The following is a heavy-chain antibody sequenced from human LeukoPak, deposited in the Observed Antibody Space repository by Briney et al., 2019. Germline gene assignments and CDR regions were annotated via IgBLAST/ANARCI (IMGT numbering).Heavy chain of an antibody. J-gene: IGHJ4*02. CDR1: GFTFSRYA. D-gene: IGHD3-10*01. CDR3: ASSGSYYFPFDY. Sequence: PGGSLRLSCTTSGFTFSRYAMTWVRQAPGEGLEWVSIISDSGGSPHYADSVKGRFTISRDNSKDTVYLQMNSLRAEDTAIYYCASSGSYYFPFDYWGQGILVTVSS. CDR2: ISDSGGSP. V-gene: IGHV3-23*01.